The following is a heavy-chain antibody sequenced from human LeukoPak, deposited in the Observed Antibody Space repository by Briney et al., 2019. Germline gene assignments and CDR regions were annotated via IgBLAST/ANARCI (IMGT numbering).Heavy chain of an antibody. CDR1: GFTFSSYW. V-gene: IGHV3-74*01. CDR3: AGEVGWEGMDV. CDR2: INSDGSST. Sequence: GGSLRLSCAASGFTFSSYWMHWVRQAPGKGLVWVSRINSDGSSTGYAASVKGRFTISRDKAKNTLYLQMNSLRAEDTAVYYCAGEVGWEGMDVWGQGTTVTVSS. D-gene: IGHD1-26*01. J-gene: IGHJ6*02.